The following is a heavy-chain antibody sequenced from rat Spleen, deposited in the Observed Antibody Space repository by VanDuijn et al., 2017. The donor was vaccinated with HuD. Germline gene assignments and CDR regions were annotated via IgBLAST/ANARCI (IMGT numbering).Heavy chain of an antibody. V-gene: IGHV5-7*01. CDR1: GFTFSDYY. J-gene: IGHJ3*01. CDR2: ISYDGSNT. D-gene: IGHD1-7*01. CDR3: ARPSYGYPFAY. Sequence: EVQLVESDGGLVQPGRSLKLSCAASGFTFSDYYMAWVRQAPKKGLEWVATISYDGSNTYYRDSVKGRFTISRDNAKSTLYLQMDSLRSEDTATYYCARPSYGYPFAYWGQGTLVTVSS.